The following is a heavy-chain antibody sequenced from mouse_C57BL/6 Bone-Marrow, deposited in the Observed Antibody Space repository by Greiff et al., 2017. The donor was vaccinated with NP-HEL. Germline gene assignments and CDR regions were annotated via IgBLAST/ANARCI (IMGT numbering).Heavy chain of an antibody. Sequence: EVKLVESGGGLVQSGRSLRLSCATSGFTFSDFYMEWVRQAPGKGLEWIAASRNKANDYTTEYSASVKGRFIVSRDTSQSILYLQMNALRAEVTAIYYCARDNWDWYFDVWGTGTTVTVSS. CDR3: ARDNWDWYFDV. D-gene: IGHD4-1*01. CDR2: SRNKANDYTT. V-gene: IGHV7-1*01. J-gene: IGHJ1*03. CDR1: GFTFSDFY.